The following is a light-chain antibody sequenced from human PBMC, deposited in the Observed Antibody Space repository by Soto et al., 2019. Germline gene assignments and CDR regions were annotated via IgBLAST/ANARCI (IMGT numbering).Light chain of an antibody. V-gene: IGKV3-15*01. CDR1: QFIGNN. CDR3: QQYDSFWT. J-gene: IGKJ1*01. CDR2: AAS. Sequence: EIMLTQSPATLSVSPGDTATLFCRASQFIGNNLAWYQQRPGQAPRLLIYAASTRATGVAPRFHGSRSGTGFTLTIYGLQSEDSAMYFCQQYDSFWTFGQGTKVDIK.